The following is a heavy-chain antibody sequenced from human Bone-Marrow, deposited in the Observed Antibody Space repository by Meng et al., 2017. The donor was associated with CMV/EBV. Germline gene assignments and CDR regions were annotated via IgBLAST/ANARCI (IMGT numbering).Heavy chain of an antibody. CDR1: GGSFSGYY. J-gene: IGHJ4*02. V-gene: IGHV4-34*01. D-gene: IGHD3-3*01. CDR2: ISHSGNT. CDR3: ARGYASGYPF. Sequence: GSLRLSCTVYGGSFSGYYWNWIRQPPGKGLEWIGEISHSGNTNFNPSLKSRVTISVDTSKNQFSLKLNSVTAADTAVYYCARGYASGYPFWGQGTLVTVSS.